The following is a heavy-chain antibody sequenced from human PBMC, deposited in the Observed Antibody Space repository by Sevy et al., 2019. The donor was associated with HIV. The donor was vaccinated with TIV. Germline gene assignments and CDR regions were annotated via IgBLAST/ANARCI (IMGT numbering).Heavy chain of an antibody. Sequence: SETLSLTCNVSVASVSSGKYYWTWIRQPPGKDLEWIGHVSYSGRTNYNPSLKSRVTISEDTSKNQFSLSLNSVTAADTATYYCAREIYFYENSGFHYFDSWGLGILVTVSS. CDR2: VSYSGRT. D-gene: IGHD3-22*01. CDR1: VASVSSGKYY. CDR3: AREIYFYENSGFHYFDS. V-gene: IGHV4-61*01. J-gene: IGHJ4*02.